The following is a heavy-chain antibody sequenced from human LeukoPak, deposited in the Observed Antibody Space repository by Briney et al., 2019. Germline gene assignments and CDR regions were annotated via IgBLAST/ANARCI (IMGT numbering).Heavy chain of an antibody. J-gene: IGHJ6*03. V-gene: IGHV4-34*01. Sequence: SETLSLTCAVYGGSFSGYYWSWIRQPPGKGLESIGEINHSGSTNYNPSLKSRVTISVDTSKNQFSLKLSSVTAADTAVYYCARVPYYDFWSGYRDMDVWGKGTTVTVSS. CDR1: GGSFSGYY. CDR3: ARVPYYDFWSGYRDMDV. CDR2: INHSGST. D-gene: IGHD3-3*01.